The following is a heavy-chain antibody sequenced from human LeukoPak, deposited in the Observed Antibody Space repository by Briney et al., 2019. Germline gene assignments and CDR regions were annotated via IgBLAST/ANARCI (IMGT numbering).Heavy chain of an antibody. J-gene: IGHJ4*02. V-gene: IGHV1-2*02. D-gene: IGHD3-22*01. CDR3: ARGRYGLLSGYDY. CDR1: GGTFSTYA. CDR2: INPNSGDT. Sequence: GASVKVSCKASGGTFSTYAISWVRQAPGQGLEWMGWINPNSGDTNYAQKFQGRVTMTRDTSISTAYMELSSLTSDDAAVYYCARGRYGLLSGYDYWGQGAMVTVSS.